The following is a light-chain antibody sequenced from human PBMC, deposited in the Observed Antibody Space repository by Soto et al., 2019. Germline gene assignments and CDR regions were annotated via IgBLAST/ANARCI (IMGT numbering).Light chain of an antibody. V-gene: IGLV1-47*01. CDR3: AAWDYSLSGYWV. Sequence: QSVLSQPPSASGTPGQRVTISCSGSSSNIGRNYVYWYQQVPGTAPKLLIFRNNQRPSGVPDRFSGSKSGTSASLAISGLRSEDEADYFCAAWDYSLSGYWVLGGGTKLTVL. CDR2: RNN. CDR1: SSNIGRNY. J-gene: IGLJ3*02.